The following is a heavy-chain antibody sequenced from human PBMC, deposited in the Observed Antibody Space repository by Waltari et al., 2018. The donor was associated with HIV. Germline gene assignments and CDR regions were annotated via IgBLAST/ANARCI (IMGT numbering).Heavy chain of an antibody. CDR3: GMDV. CDR1: GFTFSNYW. CDR2: IKQDGSEK. Sequence: EVQLMASGGGLVQPGGSLRLSCTASGFTFSNYWMSWVRQARGKGLEWVANIKQDGSEKYYVDSVKGRLTISRDNAKKSLYLQMNSLRAEDTAVYYYGMDVWGQGTTVTVSS. V-gene: IGHV3-7*01. J-gene: IGHJ6*02.